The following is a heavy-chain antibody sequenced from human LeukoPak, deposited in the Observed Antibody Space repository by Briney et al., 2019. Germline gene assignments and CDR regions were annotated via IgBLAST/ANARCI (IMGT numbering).Heavy chain of an antibody. CDR2: INHSGST. J-gene: IGHJ6*03. Sequence: PSETLSLTCAVYGGSFSGYYWSWIRQPPGRGLEWIGAINHSGSTNYNPSLKSRVTISVDTSKNQFSLKLSSVTAADTALYYCARGRLTYYYNYYYMDVWGKGTTVTVSS. D-gene: IGHD2-21*02. CDR1: GGSFSGYY. CDR3: ARGRLTYYYNYYYMDV. V-gene: IGHV4-34*01.